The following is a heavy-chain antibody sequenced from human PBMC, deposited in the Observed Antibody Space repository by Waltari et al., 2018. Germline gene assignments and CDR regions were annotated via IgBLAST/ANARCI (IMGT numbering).Heavy chain of an antibody. J-gene: IGHJ6*02. V-gene: IGHV1-2*02. Sequence: QVQLVQSGAEVKKPGASVKVSCKASGYTFTGYYMHWVRQAPGQGLEWMGWINPNSGGTNYAQKFQGRVTMTRDTSISTAYMELSRLRSDDTAVYYCASQVAAAGIDYYYYYYGMDVWGQGTTVTVSS. CDR1: GYTFTGYY. D-gene: IGHD6-13*01. CDR2: INPNSGGT. CDR3: ASQVAAAGIDYYYYYYGMDV.